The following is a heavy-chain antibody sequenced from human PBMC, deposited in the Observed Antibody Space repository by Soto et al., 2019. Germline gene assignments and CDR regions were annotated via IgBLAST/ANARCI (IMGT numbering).Heavy chain of an antibody. Sequence: GGSLRLSCAASGFTFSSYAMSWVRQAPGKGLEWVSAISGSGGSTYYADSVKGRFTISRDNFKNTLYLQMNSLRAEDTAVYYCAKDLDQLPYRWLSYMDVWGKGTTVTVSS. CDR2: ISGSGGST. CDR3: AKDLDQLPYRWLSYMDV. D-gene: IGHD2-2*01. V-gene: IGHV3-23*01. J-gene: IGHJ6*03. CDR1: GFTFSSYA.